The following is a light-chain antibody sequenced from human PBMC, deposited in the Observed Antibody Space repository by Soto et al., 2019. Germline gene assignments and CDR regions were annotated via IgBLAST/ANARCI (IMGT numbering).Light chain of an antibody. CDR1: QSVSGN. V-gene: IGKV3-15*01. CDR3: QQYNNWLFT. CDR2: GAS. J-gene: IGKJ4*01. Sequence: EIVMTQSPATLSVSPGERVTLSCRASQSVSGNLAWYQQKPGQPPRLLIHGASTRATGIPARFSGSGSGTEFTLTISSLQSEDFAVYYCQQYNNWLFTFGGGTRVEIK.